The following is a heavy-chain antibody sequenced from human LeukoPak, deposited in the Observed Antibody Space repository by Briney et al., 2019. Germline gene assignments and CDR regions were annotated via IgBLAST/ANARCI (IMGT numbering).Heavy chain of an antibody. V-gene: IGHV4-59*08. CDR3: ARSPTSSNFDI. CDR1: GGSISSYY. CDR2: IYYSGST. Sequence: SETLSLTCTVSGGSISSYYWNWIRQPPGKGLEWIGYIYYSGSTNYNPSLKSRVTISDDTSKNQFSLNLSSVTAADTAVYYCARSPTSSNFDIWGQGTMVTVSS. J-gene: IGHJ3*02.